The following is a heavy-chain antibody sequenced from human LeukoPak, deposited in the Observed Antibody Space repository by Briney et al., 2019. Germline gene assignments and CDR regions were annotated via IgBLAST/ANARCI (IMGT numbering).Heavy chain of an antibody. CDR1: GGSMSTYY. CDR2: IYSTGSA. D-gene: IGHD1-1*01. CDR3: ARWNEGFDY. Sequence: PSETLSLTCTVSGGSMSTYYWSWIRQPAEKGLEWIGHIYSTGSANYNPSLKSRVTISVDTSKNQFSLMLSSVTAADTAVYYCARWNEGFDYWGQGTLVTVSS. J-gene: IGHJ4*02. V-gene: IGHV4-4*07.